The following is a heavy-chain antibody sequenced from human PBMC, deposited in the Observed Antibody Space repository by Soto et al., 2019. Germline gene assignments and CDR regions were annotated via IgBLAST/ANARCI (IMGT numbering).Heavy chain of an antibody. V-gene: IGHV3-30-3*01. CDR2: ISYDGTNK. CDR1: GFTFSSYA. CDR3: ASPRLSSDGTTPIDY. D-gene: IGHD1-1*01. J-gene: IGHJ4*02. Sequence: QVQLVESGGGVVQPGRSLRLSCAASGFTFSSYAMHWVRQAPGKGLEWVAVISYDGTNKYYADSVKGRFTISRDNSKNTLYLQMNSLRTEDTAVYYGASPRLSSDGTTPIDYWGQGTLVTVSS.